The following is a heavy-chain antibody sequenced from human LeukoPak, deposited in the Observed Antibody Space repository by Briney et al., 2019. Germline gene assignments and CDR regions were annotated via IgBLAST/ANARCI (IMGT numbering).Heavy chain of an antibody. CDR1: GGSSSSGSYY. J-gene: IGHJ3*02. CDR3: ASPYKYQLLLNDAFDI. Sequence: SETLSLTCTVSGGSSSSGSYYWGWIRQPPGKGLEWIGSIYYSGATYYNPSLKSRATISADTSKNQFSLKLSSVTAADTAVYYCASPYKYQLLLNDAFDIWGQGTMVTVSS. D-gene: IGHD2-2*01. CDR2: IYYSGAT. V-gene: IGHV4-39*01.